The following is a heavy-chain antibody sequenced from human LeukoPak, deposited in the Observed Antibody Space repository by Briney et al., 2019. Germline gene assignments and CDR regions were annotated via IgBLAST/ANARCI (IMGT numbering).Heavy chain of an antibody. CDR1: DGSISSGGYY. CDR3: ARVQGSKWPFDS. V-gene: IGHV4-30-4*08. D-gene: IGHD4-11*01. CDR2: IYSSGST. J-gene: IGHJ4*02. Sequence: SETLSLTCTVSDGSISSGGYYWSWIRQPPGKGLEWIGYIYSSGSTFYNPSLKSRVTISRDTSKNQFSLKLSPVTAADTAVYFCARVQGSKWPFDSWGQRTLVTVSS.